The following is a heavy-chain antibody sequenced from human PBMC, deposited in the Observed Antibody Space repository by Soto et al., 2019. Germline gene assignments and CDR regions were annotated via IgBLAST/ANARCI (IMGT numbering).Heavy chain of an antibody. CDR2: IFPLTDIP. J-gene: IGHJ4*02. CDR1: GGTFRNYP. Sequence: QVQLVQSGPEVKKPGSSVKVSCKASGGTFRNYPINWVRQAPGQGLEWMGSIFPLTDIPDYAQNFQARLTISADRSTSTAYMKLNSLTSDDTAMYFCARGPLVVLNYFPSWGQGTLVTVSS. CDR3: ARGPLVVLNYFPS. V-gene: IGHV1-69*02.